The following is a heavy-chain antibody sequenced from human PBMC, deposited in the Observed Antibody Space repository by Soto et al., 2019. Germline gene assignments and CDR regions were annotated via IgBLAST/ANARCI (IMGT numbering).Heavy chain of an antibody. V-gene: IGHV3-23*01. CDR3: AKFSAVNRGELDF. CDR2: ISGTGSST. Sequence: GGSLRLSCAVSGITFSSYAMSWVRQAPGKGLEFVSTISGTGSSTYYADSVKGRFTISRDNSKNTLYLQMNSLRAEDTAVYYCAKFSAVNRGELDFRGQGSLVIVSS. J-gene: IGHJ4*02. D-gene: IGHD3-10*01. CDR1: GITFSSYA.